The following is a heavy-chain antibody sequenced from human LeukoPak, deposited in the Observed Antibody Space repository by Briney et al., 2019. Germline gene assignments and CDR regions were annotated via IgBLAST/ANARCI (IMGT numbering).Heavy chain of an antibody. J-gene: IGHJ4*02. Sequence: GASVKVSCKASGYTFTAYHMHWLRQAPGQGLEWVGRINPNNGDTYYAQKFQGRVTMTTDASISTAYMELTSLTSDDTALYSCARDYYSGTYAHWGQGTQVTVSS. CDR1: GYTFTAYH. CDR3: ARDYYSGTYAH. V-gene: IGHV1-2*06. CDR2: INPNNGDT. D-gene: IGHD1-26*01.